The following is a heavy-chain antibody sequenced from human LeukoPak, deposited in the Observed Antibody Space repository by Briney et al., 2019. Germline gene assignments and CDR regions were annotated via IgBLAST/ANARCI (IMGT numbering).Heavy chain of an antibody. CDR1: GGSISSSS. V-gene: IGHV4-4*07. CDR3: AGGTDSGYDPGSWYFDL. Sequence: PSETLSLTCTVSGGSISSSSWSWVWHPAGKGLECIGRISTSGSTNYNPSLKSRVTMSVDTYTNQFSLKLCSVTAADTAVYYCAGGTDSGYDPGSWYFDLWGRGTLVTVSS. D-gene: IGHD5-12*01. J-gene: IGHJ2*01. CDR2: ISTSGST.